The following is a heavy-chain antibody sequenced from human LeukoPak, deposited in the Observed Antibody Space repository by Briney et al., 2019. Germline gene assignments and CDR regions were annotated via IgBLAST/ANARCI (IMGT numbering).Heavy chain of an antibody. V-gene: IGHV4-59*01. J-gene: IGHJ6*03. CDR3: TRDQYHFDRGYFNYYMDV. D-gene: IGHD3-22*01. Sequence: SQTLSLTCPVSGGSLSSFQWSWIRQPPGKGLEWIGYVYYTWSTNYNPSLKSRVTISVDTYQNQFSLKMNSVTAADTAVYYCTRDQYHFDRGYFNYYMDVWGKGTTVTVSS. CDR2: VYYTWST. CDR1: GGSLSSFQ.